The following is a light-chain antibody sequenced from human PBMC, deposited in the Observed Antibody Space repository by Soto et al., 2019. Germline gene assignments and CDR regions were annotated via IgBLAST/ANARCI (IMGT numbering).Light chain of an antibody. CDR2: ATS. Sequence: DIQMTQSPSTLSASVGDRVTITCRASQSIAPYLAWFQQKPGKVPKLLIYATSTLQSGVPSRFSGSGSGTDFTLTISSLQPEDVGTYYCQKYNSAPLTFGGGTKVDIK. CDR1: QSIAPY. V-gene: IGKV1-27*01. J-gene: IGKJ4*01. CDR3: QKYNSAPLT.